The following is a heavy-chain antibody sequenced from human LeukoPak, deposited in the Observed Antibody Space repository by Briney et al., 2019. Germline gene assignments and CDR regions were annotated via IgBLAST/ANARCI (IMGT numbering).Heavy chain of an antibody. D-gene: IGHD4-23*01. V-gene: IGHV4-39*07. CDR3: ARDRLRWPKIDY. CDR2: IYYSVTT. Sequence: SETLSLTCTVSGGSISSSDYYWGWIRQPSGKGLEWIGSIYYSVTTYYNPSLKSRVTISVDTSKNQFSLKLNSVTAADTAVYYCARDRLRWPKIDYWGQGTLVTVSS. CDR1: GGSISSSDYY. J-gene: IGHJ4*02.